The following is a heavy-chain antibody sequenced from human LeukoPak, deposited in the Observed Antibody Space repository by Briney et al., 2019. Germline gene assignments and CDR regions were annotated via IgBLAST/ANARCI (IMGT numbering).Heavy chain of an antibody. CDR2: INPHNGET. Sequence: GASVKVSCKTSGYTFTGYYMNWVRQAPGQGLEWMGWINPHNGETNYAQKFQGRVTMTTDTSISTAYMDLSRLRLDDTAVYYCAREGSPLMRSFDWFDNWGQGTPVTVSS. CDR3: AREGSPLMRSFDWFDN. CDR1: GYTFTGYY. V-gene: IGHV1-2*02. D-gene: IGHD3-9*01. J-gene: IGHJ4*02.